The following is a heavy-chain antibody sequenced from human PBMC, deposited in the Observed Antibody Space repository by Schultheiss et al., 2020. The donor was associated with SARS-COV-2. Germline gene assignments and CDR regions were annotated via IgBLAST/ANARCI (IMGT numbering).Heavy chain of an antibody. CDR1: GGSVSSGSYY. CDR3: ASGSGWELLH. Sequence: SETLSLTCTVSGGSVSSGSYYWSWIRQPPGKGLEWIGYIYYSGSTNYNPSLKSRVTISVDTSKNQFSLKLSSVTAADTAVYYCASGSGWELLHWGQGTLVTVSS. J-gene: IGHJ4*02. D-gene: IGHD1-26*01. V-gene: IGHV4-61*01. CDR2: IYYSGST.